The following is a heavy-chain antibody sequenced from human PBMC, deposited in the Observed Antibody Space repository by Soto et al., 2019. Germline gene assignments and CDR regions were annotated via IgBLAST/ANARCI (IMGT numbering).Heavy chain of an antibody. CDR3: ARALGIAVAGFDY. D-gene: IGHD6-19*01. CDR1: GYSISSGYY. Sequence: SETLSLTCTVSGYSISSGYYWGWIRQPPGKGLEWIGSIYHSGSTYYNPSLKSRVTISVDTSKNQFSLKLCSVTAADTAVYYCARALGIAVAGFDYWGQGTLVTVSS. CDR2: IYHSGST. V-gene: IGHV4-38-2*02. J-gene: IGHJ4*02.